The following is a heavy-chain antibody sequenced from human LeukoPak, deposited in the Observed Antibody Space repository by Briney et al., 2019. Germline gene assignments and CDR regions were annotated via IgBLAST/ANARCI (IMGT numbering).Heavy chain of an antibody. CDR2: IYTSGST. CDR3: ARTIAAAGPNWFDP. V-gene: IGHV4-61*02. Sequence: SQTLSLTCTVSGGSISSGSYYWSWIRQPAGKGLEWIGRIYTSGSTNYNPSLKSRVTISVDTSKNQFSLKLSSVTAADTAVYYCARTIAAAGPNWFDPWGQGTLVTVSS. D-gene: IGHD6-13*01. J-gene: IGHJ5*02. CDR1: GGSISSGSYY.